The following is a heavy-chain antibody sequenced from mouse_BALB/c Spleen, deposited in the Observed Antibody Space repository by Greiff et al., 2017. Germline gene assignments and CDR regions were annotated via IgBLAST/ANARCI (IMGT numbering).Heavy chain of an antibody. CDR2: ISDGGSYT. CDR3: ARDGYGNYYAMDY. Sequence: DVMLVESGGGLVKPGGSLKLSCAASGFTFSDYYMYWVRQTPEKRLEWVATISDGGSYTYYPDSVKGRFTISRDNAKNNLYLQMSSLKSEDTAMYYCARDGYGNYYAMDYWGQGTSVTVSS. D-gene: IGHD2-10*02. V-gene: IGHV5-4*02. CDR1: GFTFSDYY. J-gene: IGHJ4*01.